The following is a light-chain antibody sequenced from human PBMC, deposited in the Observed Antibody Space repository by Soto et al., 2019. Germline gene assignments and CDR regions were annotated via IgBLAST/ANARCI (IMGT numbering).Light chain of an antibody. V-gene: IGKV1-5*01. J-gene: IGKJ1*01. Sequence: TQSPSTLSASVGDRATITCRASQMVGSSWLAWYQQKPGQPPRLLIDDASSLASGVPDRFSGSGSGTDFTLTISRLQPDDFATYYCQHYNSSSEAFGQGTKVDIK. CDR3: QHYNSSSEA. CDR2: DAS. CDR1: QMVGSSW.